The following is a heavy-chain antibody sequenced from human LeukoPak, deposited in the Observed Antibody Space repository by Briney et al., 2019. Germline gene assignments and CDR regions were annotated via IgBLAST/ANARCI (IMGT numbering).Heavy chain of an antibody. CDR1: GFTFSSYA. J-gene: IGHJ4*02. CDR3: ARFRGHLDY. D-gene: IGHD5-12*01. CDR2: ISYDGSNK. V-gene: IGHV3-30-3*01. Sequence: GGSLRLSCAASGFTFSSYAMHWVRQAPGKGLEWVAVISYDGSNKYYADSVKGRFTISRDNSKNTLYLQMNSLRAEDTAVYYCARFRGHLDYWGQGTLVTVSS.